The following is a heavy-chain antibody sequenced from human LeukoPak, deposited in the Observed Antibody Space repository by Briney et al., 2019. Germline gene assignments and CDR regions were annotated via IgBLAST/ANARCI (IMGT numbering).Heavy chain of an antibody. D-gene: IGHD4-23*01. CDR3: AKDGYGGNAFDY. CDR2: ISGSGGST. V-gene: IGHV3-23*01. Sequence: GGSLRLSCAASGFTFSSYAMSWVRQAPGKGLEWVSAISGSGGSTYYADSVKGRFTISRDNSKNTLYLQMSSLRAEDTAVYYCAKDGYGGNAFDYWGQGTLVTVSP. CDR1: GFTFSSYA. J-gene: IGHJ4*02.